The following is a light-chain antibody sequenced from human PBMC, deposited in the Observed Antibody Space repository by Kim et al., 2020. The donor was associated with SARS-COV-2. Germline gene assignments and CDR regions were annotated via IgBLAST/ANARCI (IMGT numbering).Light chain of an antibody. CDR2: QDN. V-gene: IGLV3-1*01. J-gene: IGLJ2*01. Sequence: VAPGETASITCSGDKLEDKYWYWYQQRPGQAPVMVSYQDNKRPSGIPARFSGSNSANTATLTISVTQAKDEADYYWQAWNSSSLVFGGGTQLTVL. CDR1: KLEDKY. CDR3: QAWNSSSLV.